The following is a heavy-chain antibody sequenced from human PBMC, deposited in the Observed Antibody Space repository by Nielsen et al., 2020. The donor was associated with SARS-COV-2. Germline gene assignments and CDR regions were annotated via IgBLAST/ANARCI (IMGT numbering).Heavy chain of an antibody. Sequence: SETLSLTCSVSDDSVRSDSYYRNWIRQPPGKGLEWIGYAYNTGSPKYSPSLKSRVSISIDTSKNQFSLKLNSVTAADTAVYYCARGLGNAAMVWFEPYYFDYWGQGTLVTVSS. CDR3: ARGLGNAAMVWFEPYYFDY. D-gene: IGHD5-18*01. J-gene: IGHJ4*02. CDR1: DDSVRSDSYY. CDR2: AYNTGSP. V-gene: IGHV4-61*01.